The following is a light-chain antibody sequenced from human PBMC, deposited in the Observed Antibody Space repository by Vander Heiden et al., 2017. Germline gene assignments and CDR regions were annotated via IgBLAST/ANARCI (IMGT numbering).Light chain of an antibody. Sequence: QSALTQPASVSGSPGQSITISCTSTNSAIGSYDLVSWYQQHPDKAPKLLIYEVSKRPSGVSNRFSGSNSGNTVSLTISGLQAEDEAEYYCCSYAGTNTPYVFGPGTKVTVL. CDR2: EVS. CDR3: CSYAGTNTPYV. V-gene: IGLV2-23*02. CDR1: NSAIGSYDL. J-gene: IGLJ1*01.